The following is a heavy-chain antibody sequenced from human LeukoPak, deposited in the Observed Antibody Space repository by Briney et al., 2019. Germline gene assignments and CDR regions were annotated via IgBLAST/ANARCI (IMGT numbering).Heavy chain of an antibody. D-gene: IGHD3-10*01. V-gene: IGHV3-9*01. J-gene: IGHJ4*02. CDR2: ISWNSGSI. Sequence: GRSLRLSCAASGFTFDDYAMHWVRQAPGKGLEWVSGISWNSGSIGYADSVKGRFTVSRDNAKNSLYLLMNSLRAEDTALYYCAKEAPALYYGSGSYWDYWGQGTLVTVSS. CDR3: AKEAPALYYGSGSYWDY. CDR1: GFTFDDYA.